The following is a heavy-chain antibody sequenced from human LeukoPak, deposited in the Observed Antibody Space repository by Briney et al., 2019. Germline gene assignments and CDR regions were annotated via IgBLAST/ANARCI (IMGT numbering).Heavy chain of an antibody. CDR2: IYHSGST. D-gene: IGHD6-13*01. J-gene: IGHJ4*02. CDR3: AKGLAAGYSSSWTPFDH. CDR1: GYSISSGYY. Sequence: SETLSLTCTVSGYSISSGYYWGWIRQPPGKGLEWIGSIYHSGSTYYNPSLKSRVTISVDTSKNQFSLKLSSVTAADTAVYYCAKGLAAGYSSSWTPFDHWGQGTLVTVSS. V-gene: IGHV4-38-2*02.